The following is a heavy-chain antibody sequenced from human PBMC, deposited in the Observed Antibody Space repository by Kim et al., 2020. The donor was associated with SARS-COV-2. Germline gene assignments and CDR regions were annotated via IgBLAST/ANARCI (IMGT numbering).Heavy chain of an antibody. CDR3: ASPYSGSYYGAARY. CDR2: ISYDGSNK. J-gene: IGHJ4*02. Sequence: GGSLRLSCAASGFTFSSYAMHWVRQAPGKGLEWVAVISYDGSNKYYADSVKGRFTISRDNSKNTLYLQMNSLRAEYTAVYYCASPYSGSYYGAARYWGQRTLVTVSS. V-gene: IGHV3-30-3*01. CDR1: GFTFSSYA. D-gene: IGHD1-26*01.